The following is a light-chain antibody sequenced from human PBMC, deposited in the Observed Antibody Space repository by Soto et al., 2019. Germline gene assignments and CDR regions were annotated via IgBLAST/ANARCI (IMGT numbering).Light chain of an antibody. J-gene: IGKJ4*01. V-gene: IGKV1-12*01. CDR2: SAS. CDR1: QGFSTW. Sequence: DIQMTQSPSSVSASVGDRVTITCRASQGFSTWLAWYRRKPGRAPELLIYSASSLHSGVPSRFSCSGSGTDFTLTISSLQPEDFAPYYCQQANSFPRTFGGGTEVEIK. CDR3: QQANSFPRT.